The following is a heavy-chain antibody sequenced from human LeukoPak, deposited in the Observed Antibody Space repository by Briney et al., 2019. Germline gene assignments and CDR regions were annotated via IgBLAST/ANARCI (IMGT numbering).Heavy chain of an antibody. CDR3: ARAVGVTAIHNAFDI. Sequence: GGSLRLSCAASGLSFSSFEMTWVRQAPGKGLEWVSYISGSGGDIFYADSVKGRFTISRDNAKNSLYLQMNSLRAEDTAVYYCARAVGVTAIHNAFDIWGQGTMVTVSS. CDR1: GLSFSSFE. CDR2: ISGSGGDI. D-gene: IGHD2-21*02. J-gene: IGHJ3*02. V-gene: IGHV3-48*03.